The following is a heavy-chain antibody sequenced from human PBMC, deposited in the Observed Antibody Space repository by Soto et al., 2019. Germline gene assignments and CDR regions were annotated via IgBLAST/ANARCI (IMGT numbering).Heavy chain of an antibody. J-gene: IGHJ4*02. Sequence: QVQLVQSGAEVKKPGSSVKVSCKASGDTFSTHSFTWVRQAPGQGLEWMGRIIPFVGTEGHAQKVKDRVTISADTYPGTVYLARSSSRSGDTDVYYCATATSIFGAASDYWRQGTLVSVSP. CDR2: IIPFVGTE. CDR3: ATATSIFGAASDY. CDR1: GDTFSTHS. V-gene: IGHV1-69*08. D-gene: IGHD3-3*01.